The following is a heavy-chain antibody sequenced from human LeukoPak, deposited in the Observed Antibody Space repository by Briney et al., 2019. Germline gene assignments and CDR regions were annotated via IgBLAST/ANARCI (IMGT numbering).Heavy chain of an antibody. D-gene: IGHD6-13*01. V-gene: IGHV4-59*01. Sequence: SETLSLTCTVSGGSISAYYWSWIRQPPGKGLEWIGYIYNSGSANYNSSLQSRVTILIDTSKKQFSLKVSSVTAADTAVYYCAREAAVGTGGFDYWGQGTLVTVSS. J-gene: IGHJ4*02. CDR1: GGSISAYY. CDR3: AREAAVGTGGFDY. CDR2: IYNSGSA.